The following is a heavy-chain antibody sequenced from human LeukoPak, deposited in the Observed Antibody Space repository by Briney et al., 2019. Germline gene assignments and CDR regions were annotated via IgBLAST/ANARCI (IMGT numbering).Heavy chain of an antibody. CDR1: GFTFSSYW. J-gene: IGHJ4*02. Sequence: GGSLRLSCAASGFTFSSYWMSWVRQAPGKGLEWVANVKQDGSEKYYVDSVKGRFTISRDNAKNSLYLQMNSLRAEDTAVYYCARDSRAAAFDYWGQGTLVTVSS. D-gene: IGHD2-2*01. CDR3: ARDSRAAAFDY. CDR2: VKQDGSEK. V-gene: IGHV3-7*01.